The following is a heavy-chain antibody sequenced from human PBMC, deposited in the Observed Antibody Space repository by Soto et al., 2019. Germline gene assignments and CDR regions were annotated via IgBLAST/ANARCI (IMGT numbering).Heavy chain of an antibody. Sequence: GGSLRLSCAASGFTFSTYSMNWVRQAPGKGLEWVSYISSSGSSIYYADSVKGRFTISRDNAKNSLYLQMNSLRGEDTAVYYWARDGGGDLKAFDIWGQGTMVTVSS. J-gene: IGHJ3*02. D-gene: IGHD3-16*01. V-gene: IGHV3-48*01. CDR3: ARDGGGDLKAFDI. CDR2: ISSSGSSI. CDR1: GFTFSTYS.